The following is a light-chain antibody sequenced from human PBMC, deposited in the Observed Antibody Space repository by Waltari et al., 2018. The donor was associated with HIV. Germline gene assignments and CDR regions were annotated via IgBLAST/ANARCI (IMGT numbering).Light chain of an antibody. CDR1: SSDVGSYNL. Sequence: QSALTQPASVSGSPGQSITISCTGTSSDVGSYNLVSWYQQHPGKAPKLMIYEGSKRPSGFSKRFSGSKSGNTASLTISGLQAEDEADYYCCSYAGSSLYVFGTGTKVTVL. J-gene: IGLJ1*01. CDR2: EGS. V-gene: IGLV2-23*01. CDR3: CSYAGSSLYV.